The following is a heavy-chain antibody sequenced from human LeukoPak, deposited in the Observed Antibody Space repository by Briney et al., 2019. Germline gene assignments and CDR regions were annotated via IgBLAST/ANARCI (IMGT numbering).Heavy chain of an antibody. J-gene: IGHJ5*02. CDR2: ISGSGRST. Sequence: GGSLRLSCAASEFTFNSYAMNWVRQAPGKGPEWCSGISGSGRSTYYADSVKGRFTISRDNSKNTLQLQMNSLRADDTAVYYCAKEGYPYYGSGNYIRGGKWFDPWGQGTLVTVSS. CDR3: AKEGYPYYGSGNYIRGGKWFDP. CDR1: EFTFNSYA. D-gene: IGHD3-10*01. V-gene: IGHV3-23*01.